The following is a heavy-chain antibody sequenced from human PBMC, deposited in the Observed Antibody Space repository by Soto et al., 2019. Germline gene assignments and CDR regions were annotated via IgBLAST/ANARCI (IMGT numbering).Heavy chain of an antibody. Sequence: PGGSLRLSCAASGFTFRSYSMNWVRQSPGKGLEWVSYISSSSSTTYYADSVKGRFTISRDNAKNSLYLQMNSLRAEDTAVYYCARGRRDYYDSSGVAFDIWGQGTMVTVSS. CDR2: ISSSSSTT. CDR3: ARGRRDYYDSSGVAFDI. J-gene: IGHJ3*02. D-gene: IGHD3-22*01. CDR1: GFTFRSYS. V-gene: IGHV3-48*01.